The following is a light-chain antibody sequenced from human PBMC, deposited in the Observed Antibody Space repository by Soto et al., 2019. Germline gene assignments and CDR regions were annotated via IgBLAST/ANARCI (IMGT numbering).Light chain of an antibody. J-gene: IGKJ3*01. CDR2: AAS. CDR3: QKYNSAPLRT. V-gene: IGKV1-27*01. CDR1: QGISNY. Sequence: DIQMTQSPSSLSASVGDRVTITCRASQGISNYLAWYQQKPGKVPKLLIYAASTLQSGVPSRFSGSGSGPDFTLTISSLQPKDVATYYCQKYNSAPLRTFGPGTKVDIK.